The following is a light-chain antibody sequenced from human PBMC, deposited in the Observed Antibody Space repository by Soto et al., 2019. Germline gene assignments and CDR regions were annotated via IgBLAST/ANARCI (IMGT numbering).Light chain of an antibody. CDR2: ELS. CDR1: RRVVAGYNY. Sequence: QAVVTQPASAYGAPGKSVTISCTGNRRVVAGYNYVSWYQQHPGKAPTLMIYELSKRPSGVPYPFSGSKSGNTASLTVSGLQAEDEADYYCSSYAGSNIKVFGNGTKVTVL. J-gene: IGLJ1*01. V-gene: IGLV2-8*01. CDR3: SSYAGSNIKV.